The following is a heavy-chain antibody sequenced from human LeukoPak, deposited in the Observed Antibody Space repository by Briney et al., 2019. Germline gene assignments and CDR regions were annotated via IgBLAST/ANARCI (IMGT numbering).Heavy chain of an antibody. Sequence: SETLSLTCTVSGDSINSDYWNWIRQPPGKGLEWIGFIYYSGSTNYNPSLKSRVTISVDASRNHFSLKLNSVTAADTAFYYCARRMKLAAKGDAFDIWGQGTMVTVSS. CDR3: ARRMKLAAKGDAFDI. J-gene: IGHJ3*02. V-gene: IGHV4-59*08. CDR1: GDSINSDY. D-gene: IGHD2-15*01. CDR2: IYYSGST.